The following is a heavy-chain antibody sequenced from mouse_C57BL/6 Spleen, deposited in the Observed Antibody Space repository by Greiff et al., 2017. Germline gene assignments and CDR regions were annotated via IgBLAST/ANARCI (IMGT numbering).Heavy chain of an antibody. D-gene: IGHD1-1*01. J-gene: IGHJ2*01. V-gene: IGHV1-72*01. Sequence: QVQLQQPGAELVKPGASVKLSCKASGYTFTRYWMHWVKQRPGRGLEWIGRIDPNSGGTKYNEKFKSKATLTVDKPSSQAYMQLSSLTSEDSTGYDFARRSSGYGSSYCFDYWGQGTTLTVSA. CDR3: ARRSSGYGSSYCFDY. CDR2: IDPNSGGT. CDR1: GYTFTRYW.